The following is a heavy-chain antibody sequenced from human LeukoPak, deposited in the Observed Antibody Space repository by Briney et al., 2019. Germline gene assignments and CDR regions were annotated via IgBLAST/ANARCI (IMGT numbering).Heavy chain of an antibody. CDR1: GFTFSSYG. V-gene: IGHV3-30*02. CDR2: IRYDGSNK. D-gene: IGHD5-18*01. CDR3: AKDRAMAYPNWFDP. Sequence: PGGSLRLSCAASGFTFSSYGMHWVRQAPGKGLEWVAFIRYDGSNKYYADSVKGRFTISRDNSKNTLYLQMNSLRAEDTAVYYCAKDRAMAYPNWFDPWGQGTLVTVSS. J-gene: IGHJ5*02.